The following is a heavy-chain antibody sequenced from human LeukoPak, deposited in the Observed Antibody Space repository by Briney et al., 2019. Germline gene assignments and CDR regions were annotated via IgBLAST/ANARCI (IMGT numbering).Heavy chain of an antibody. V-gene: IGHV3-53*01. CDR2: IYSGGST. CDR3: ASGSGSYRTPCYYMDV. Sequence: PGGSLRLSCAASGFTVSSNYMSWVRQAPGKGLEWASVIYSGGSTYYADSVKGRFTISRDNSKNTLYLQMNSLRAEDTAVYYCASGSGSYRTPCYYMDVWGTGTTVTVSS. CDR1: GFTVSSNY. D-gene: IGHD3-10*01. J-gene: IGHJ6*03.